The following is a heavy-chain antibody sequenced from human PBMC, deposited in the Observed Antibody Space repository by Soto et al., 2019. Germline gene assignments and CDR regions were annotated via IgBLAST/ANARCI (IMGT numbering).Heavy chain of an antibody. V-gene: IGHV3-33*01. CDR3: ARDESHYYDY. CDR1: GFTFNTYG. Sequence: QVQLVESGGGEVQPGRSLRLSCAASGFTFNTYGMHWVRQAPGKGLEWVAVIWYDGSNKYYADSVKGRFTISRDNSKNTVYLQMNSLRAEDTAVYYGARDESHYYDYWGQGTLVTVSS. CDR2: IWYDGSNK. J-gene: IGHJ4*02.